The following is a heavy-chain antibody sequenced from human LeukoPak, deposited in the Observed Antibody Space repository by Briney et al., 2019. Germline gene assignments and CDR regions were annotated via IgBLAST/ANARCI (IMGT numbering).Heavy chain of an antibody. V-gene: IGHV1-8*01. D-gene: IGHD6-19*01. Sequence: ASVKVSCKASGYTFTSYDINWVRQATGQGLEWMGWMNPNSGNTGYAQKFQGRVTMTRNTSISTAYMELSSLRSEDTAVYYCARGAAVAATMYYFDYWGRGTLVTVSS. CDR3: ARGAAVAATMYYFDY. CDR1: GYTFTSYD. J-gene: IGHJ4*02. CDR2: MNPNSGNT.